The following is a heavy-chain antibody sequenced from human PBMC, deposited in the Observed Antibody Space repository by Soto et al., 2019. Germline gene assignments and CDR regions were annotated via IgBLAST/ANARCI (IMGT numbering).Heavy chain of an antibody. CDR3: ATTSGY. CDR1: GGSITSSNYY. V-gene: IGHV4-39*01. Sequence: QVQLQESGPGLVKPSETLSLTCIVSGGSITSSNYYWVWVRQPPGKGLEWIGSIYYSGSTYYNASLKSRVTISVETSKSQFFMKLSSVNAADTAVYHCATTSGYWGQGTLVTVSS. J-gene: IGHJ4*02. D-gene: IGHD3-10*01. CDR2: IYYSGST.